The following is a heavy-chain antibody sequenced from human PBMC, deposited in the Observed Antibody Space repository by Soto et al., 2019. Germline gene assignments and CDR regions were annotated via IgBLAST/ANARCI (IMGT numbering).Heavy chain of an antibody. Sequence: PGESLKISCKGSGYSFTSYWIGWVRQMPGKGLEWMGIIYPGDSDTRYSPSFQGQVTISADKSISTAYMELSRLRSDDTAVYYCAHATFDYWGQGTLVTVSS. V-gene: IGHV5-51*01. D-gene: IGHD2-15*01. J-gene: IGHJ4*02. CDR2: IYPGDSDT. CDR3: AHATFDY. CDR1: GYSFTSYW.